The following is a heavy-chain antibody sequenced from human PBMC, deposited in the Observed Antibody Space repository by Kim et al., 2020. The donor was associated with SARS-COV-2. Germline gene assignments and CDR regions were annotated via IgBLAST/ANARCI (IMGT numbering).Heavy chain of an antibody. J-gene: IGHJ5*02. CDR3: ARDRGSS. Sequence: SSSYISYADSVKARFTISRDNAKNTLYLQMNSLRAEDTAVYYCARDRGSSWGQGTLVTVSS. V-gene: IGHV3-21*01. CDR2: SSSYI.